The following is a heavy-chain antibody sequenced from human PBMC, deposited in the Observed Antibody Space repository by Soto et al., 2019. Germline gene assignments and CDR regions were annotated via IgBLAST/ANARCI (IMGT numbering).Heavy chain of an antibody. D-gene: IGHD7-27*01. CDR1: GFILSDCA. Sequence: EVKLVESGGGLVQPGVTLRLSCATSGFILSDCAMNWVRQAPGKGLEWVSYISSSSSVIDYADSVKGRFTVSRDNARNSLYLQMTRLRAEDTAVYYCARDLSWGSNWYYYMDVWGKGTTVTVSS. CDR3: ARDLSWGSNWYYYMDV. J-gene: IGHJ6*03. CDR2: ISSSSSVI. V-gene: IGHV3-48*01.